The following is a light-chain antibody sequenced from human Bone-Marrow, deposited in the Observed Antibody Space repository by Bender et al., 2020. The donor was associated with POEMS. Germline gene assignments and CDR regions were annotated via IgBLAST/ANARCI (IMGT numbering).Light chain of an antibody. V-gene: IGLV2-14*03. CDR1: SRYVGAYDY. J-gene: IGLJ1*01. CDR2: DVS. CDR3: SSFTSSSSYV. Sequence: QSALTQPASVSGSPGPSIAISCTGTSRYVGAYDYVSWYQQHPGKAPKLMVEDVSNRPSGLSNRFSGSKSGNTASLTISGLQAEDEAEYYCSSFTSSSSYVFGTGTKVTVL.